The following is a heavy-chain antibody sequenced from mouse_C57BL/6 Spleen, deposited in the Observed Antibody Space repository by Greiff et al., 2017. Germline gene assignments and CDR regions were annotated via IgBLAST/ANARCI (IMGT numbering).Heavy chain of an antibody. J-gene: IGHJ4*01. V-gene: IGHV1-9*01. CDR3: ARAHRAIDY. CDR1: GYTFTGYW. CDR2: FLPGSGST. Sequence: VKVVESGAELMKPGASVKLSCKATGYTFTGYWIEWVKQRPGHGLEWIGEFLPGSGSTNYNEKFKGKATFTAAPSSNTAYMQLSSLTTEDSASYYCARAHRAIDYWGQGTSGTGSS.